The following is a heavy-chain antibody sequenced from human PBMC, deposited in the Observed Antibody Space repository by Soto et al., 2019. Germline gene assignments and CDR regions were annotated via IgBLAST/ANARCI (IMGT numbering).Heavy chain of an antibody. V-gene: IGHV4-59*01. CDR1: GGSISNYY. J-gene: IGHJ4*02. CDR2: IYYSGST. CDR3: ARNYYDTSALRY. D-gene: IGHD3-22*01. Sequence: SETLSLTCTVSGGSISNYYWSWIRQPPGKGLEWIGYIYYSGSTNYNPSLKSRVSISVDTSKNQFSLRLSSVTAADTALYYCARNYYDTSALRYWGPGTLVTVSS.